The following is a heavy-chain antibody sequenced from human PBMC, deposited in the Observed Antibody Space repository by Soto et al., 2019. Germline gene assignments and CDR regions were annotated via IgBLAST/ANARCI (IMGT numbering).Heavy chain of an antibody. CDR1: GYTFTSYG. V-gene: IGHV1-18*01. Sequence: ASGKVACKASGYTFTSYGISWVRQAPGQGLEWMGWISAYNGNTNYAQKLQGRVTMTTDTSTSTAYMELRSLRSDDTAVYYCARDYGAARPFDYWGQGTLVTVSS. D-gene: IGHD6-6*01. J-gene: IGHJ4*02. CDR3: ARDYGAARPFDY. CDR2: ISAYNGNT.